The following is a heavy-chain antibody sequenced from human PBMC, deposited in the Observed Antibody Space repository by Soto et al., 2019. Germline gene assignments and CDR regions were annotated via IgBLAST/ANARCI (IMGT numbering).Heavy chain of an antibody. V-gene: IGHV1-46*01. D-gene: IGHD5-18*01. CDR3: ASGGYTYGFSAMDV. CDR2: ITPSGFST. J-gene: IGHJ6*02. CDR1: GYTFSSSY. Sequence: ASVKVSCKASGYTFSSSYIHWVRQAPGQGLEWMELITPSGFSTDYAQTFQGRVTVTRDTSTSTVYMELSSLRSEDTAVYYCASGGYTYGFSAMDVWGPGTTVTVTS.